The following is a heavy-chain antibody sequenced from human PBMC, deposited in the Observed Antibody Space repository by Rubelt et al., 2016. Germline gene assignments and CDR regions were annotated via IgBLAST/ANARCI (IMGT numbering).Heavy chain of an antibody. V-gene: IGHV3-9*01. J-gene: IGHJ4*02. Sequence: EVQLLESGGGVVQPGRSLRLSCTASGFTFGDYAMHWVRQAPGKGLEWVSGISWDSSSIAYADSVKGRFTISRDNAKNSLDLQMNSLRAEDTALYYCARSWNYALDYWGQGTLVTVSS. D-gene: IGHD1-7*01. CDR1: GFTFGDYA. CDR3: ARSWNYALDY. CDR2: ISWDSSSI.